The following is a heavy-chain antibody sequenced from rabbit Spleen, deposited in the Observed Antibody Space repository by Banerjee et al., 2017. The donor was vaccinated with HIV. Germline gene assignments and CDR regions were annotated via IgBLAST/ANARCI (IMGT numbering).Heavy chain of an antibody. Sequence: QQQLVESGGGLVKPGASLTLTCTASGFSFSSSYWICWVRQAPGKGLEWIACIYGGDGISTAYASWAKGRFTVSKTSSTTVTLQMTGLTVADTATYFCARDTGSSFSSYGMDLWGQGTLVTVS. D-gene: IGHD8-1*01. V-gene: IGHV1S45*01. CDR1: GFSFSSSYW. CDR3: ARDTGSSFSSYGMDL. J-gene: IGHJ6*01. CDR2: IYGGDGIST.